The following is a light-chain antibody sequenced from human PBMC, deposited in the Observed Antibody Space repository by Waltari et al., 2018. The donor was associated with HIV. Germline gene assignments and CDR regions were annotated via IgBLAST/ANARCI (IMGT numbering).Light chain of an antibody. CDR2: EVS. CDR1: SSDVGSYNL. CDR3: CSYAGSSTFYV. J-gene: IGLJ1*01. Sequence: TISCTGTSSDVGSYNLVSWYQQHPGKAPKLMIYEVSKRPSGVSNRFSGSKSGNTASLTISGLQAEDEADYYCCSYAGSSTFYVFGTGTKVTVL. V-gene: IGLV2-23*02.